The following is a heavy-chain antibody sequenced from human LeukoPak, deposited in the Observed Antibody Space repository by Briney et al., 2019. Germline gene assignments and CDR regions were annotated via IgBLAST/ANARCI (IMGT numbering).Heavy chain of an antibody. CDR3: ARGKGTTIVGATTFDY. V-gene: IGHV1-69*13. CDR2: IIPIFGTA. D-gene: IGHD1-26*01. CDR1: GGTFSSYA. Sequence: GASVKVSCKASGGTFSSYAISWVRQAPGQGLEWMGGIIPIFGTANYAQKFQGRVTITADESTSTAYMELSSLRSEDTAVYYCARGKGTTIVGATTFDYWGQGTLVTVSS. J-gene: IGHJ4*02.